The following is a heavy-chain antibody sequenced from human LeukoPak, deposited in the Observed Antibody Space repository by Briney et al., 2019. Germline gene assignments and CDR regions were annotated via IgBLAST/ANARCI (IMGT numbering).Heavy chain of an antibody. Sequence: SVKVSCKASGGTFSSYAISWVRQAPGQGLEWMGGIIPIFGTANYAQKFQGRVTITADESTSTAYMELSSLRSEDTAVYYCARGRPPQGAFDIWGQGTMVTVSS. CDR1: GGTFSSYA. J-gene: IGHJ3*02. V-gene: IGHV1-69*13. CDR2: IIPIFGTA. CDR3: ARGRPPQGAFDI.